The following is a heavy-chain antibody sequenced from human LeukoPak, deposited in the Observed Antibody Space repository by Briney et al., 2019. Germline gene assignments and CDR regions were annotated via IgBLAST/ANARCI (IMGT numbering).Heavy chain of an antibody. CDR2: ISGSGDNT. CDR1: GFTFSTYV. V-gene: IGHV3-23*01. J-gene: IGHJ4*02. D-gene: IGHD5-12*01. CDR3: AKGSGYDTDFDY. Sequence: GGSLRLSCAASGFTFSTYVMSWVRQAPEKGLEWVSGISGSGDNTYYADSVKGRFTISRDNSKNTLYLQMNSLRAEDTAVYYCAKGSGYDTDFDYWGQGTLVSVSS.